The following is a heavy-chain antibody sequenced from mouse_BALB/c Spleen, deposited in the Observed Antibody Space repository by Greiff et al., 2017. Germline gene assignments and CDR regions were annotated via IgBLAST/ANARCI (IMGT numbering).Heavy chain of an antibody. CDR1: GFTFSSFG. Sequence: DVHLVESGGGLVQPGGSRKLSCAASGFTFSSFGMHWVRQAPEKGLEWVAYISSGSSTIYYADTVKGRFTISRDNPKNTLFLQMTSLRSEDTAMYYCAREEDGNPLRYFDVWGAGTTVTVSA. V-gene: IGHV5-17*02. D-gene: IGHD2-1*01. CDR3: AREEDGNPLRYFDV. J-gene: IGHJ1*01. CDR2: ISSGSSTI.